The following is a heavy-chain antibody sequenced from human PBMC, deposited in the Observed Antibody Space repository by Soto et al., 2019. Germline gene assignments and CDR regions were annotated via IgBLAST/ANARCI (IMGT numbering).Heavy chain of an antibody. J-gene: IGHJ5*02. CDR1: GGTFSSYA. D-gene: IGHD3-22*01. Sequence: SVKVSCKASGGTFSSYAISWVRQAPGQGLEWMGGIIPIFGTASYAQKFQGRVTITADESTSTAYMELSSMRSEDTAVYYCARVSPPYYYDSSGSTRGHNWFDPWGQGTLVTSP. CDR2: IIPIFGTA. V-gene: IGHV1-69*13. CDR3: ARVSPPYYYDSSGSTRGHNWFDP.